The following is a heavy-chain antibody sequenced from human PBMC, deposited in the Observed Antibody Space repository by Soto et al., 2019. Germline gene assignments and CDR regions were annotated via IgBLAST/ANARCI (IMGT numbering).Heavy chain of an antibody. J-gene: IGHJ5*02. CDR3: VRDFGDLQVFWSGPDQ. CDR1: GYSINSGYY. CDR2: VFHSGTT. D-gene: IGHD3-3*01. Sequence: SETLSLTCAVSGYSINSGYYWGWIRQPPGKGLEWIGSVFHSGTTYSNPSLKTRLTISVDTSKNEISLDLNAVTAENTAGYYCVRDFGDLQVFWSGPDQWGQGVPVTVSS. V-gene: IGHV4-38-2*02.